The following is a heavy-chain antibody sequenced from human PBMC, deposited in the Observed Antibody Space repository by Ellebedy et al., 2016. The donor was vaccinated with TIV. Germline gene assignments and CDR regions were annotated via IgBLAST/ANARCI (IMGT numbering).Heavy chain of an antibody. D-gene: IGHD2-15*01. CDR1: GGSISGTYTSYY. CDR2: IYYSGST. CDR3: ARHVYYCSGGSCYDY. Sequence: SETLSLTXNVSGGSISGTYTSYYWGWIRQPPGKGLEWIGSIYYSGSTYYNPSLKSRVTISVDTSKNQFSLKLSSVTAADTAVYYCARHVYYCSGGSCYDYWGQGTLVTVSS. J-gene: IGHJ4*02. V-gene: IGHV4-39*01.